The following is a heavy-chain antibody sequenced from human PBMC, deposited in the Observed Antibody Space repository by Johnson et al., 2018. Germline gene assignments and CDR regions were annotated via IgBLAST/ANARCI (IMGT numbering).Heavy chain of an antibody. CDR3: ARDAAYCSGANCYPFFYYFMDV. CDR1: GFTFSSYG. Sequence: VQLVQSGGGVVQPGRSLRLSCAASGFTFSSYGMHWVRQAPGKGLEWVAVMSYAGSNKYYADSVKGRFTISRDNSKNTVDLQMKSLRAEETAVYYCARDAAYCSGANCYPFFYYFMDVWGKGTTVTVSS. J-gene: IGHJ6*03. CDR2: MSYAGSNK. V-gene: IGHV3-30*03. D-gene: IGHD2-15*01.